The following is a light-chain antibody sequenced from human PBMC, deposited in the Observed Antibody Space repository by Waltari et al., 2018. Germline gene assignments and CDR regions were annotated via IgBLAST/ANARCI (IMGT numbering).Light chain of an antibody. CDR3: AAWDDSVSTVL. V-gene: IGLV1-44*01. CDR1: SSNIGSNT. Sequence: QSVLTQSPSASGTPGQRVTIPCSGSSSNIGSNTVHWYQKIPGKAPKLLFFKNNDRPSGVPDRFSGSKSGTSASLAISGLQSEDEGDYYCAAWDDSVSTVLFGGGTKLTVL. J-gene: IGLJ3*02. CDR2: KNN.